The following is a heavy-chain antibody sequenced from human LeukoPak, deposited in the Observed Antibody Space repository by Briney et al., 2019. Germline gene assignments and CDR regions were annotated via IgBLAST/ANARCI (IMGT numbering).Heavy chain of an antibody. D-gene: IGHD3-22*01. Sequence: ASVKVSCKASGYTFTSYAMNWVRQAPGQGLEWMGWINTNTGNPTYAQGFTGRFVFSLDTSVSTAYLQISSLKAEDTAVYYCARPSLRRPYYYDSSGPRYAFDIWDQGTMVTVSS. CDR1: GYTFTSYA. CDR2: INTNTGNP. V-gene: IGHV7-4-1*02. J-gene: IGHJ3*02. CDR3: ARPSLRRPYYYDSSGPRYAFDI.